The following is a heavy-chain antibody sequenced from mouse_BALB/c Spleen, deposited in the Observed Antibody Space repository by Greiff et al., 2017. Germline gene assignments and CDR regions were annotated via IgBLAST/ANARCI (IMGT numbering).Heavy chain of an antibody. CDR3: AKGYGKRAMDY. Sequence: EVQLQQSGPELVKPGASVKISCKASGYSFTGYYMHWVKQSHVKSLEWIGRINPYNGATSYNQNFKDKASLTVDKSSSTAYMELHSLTSEDSAVYYCAKGYGKRAMDYWGQGTSVTVSS. CDR1: GYSFTGYY. V-gene: IGHV1-26*01. CDR2: INPYNGAT. J-gene: IGHJ4*01. D-gene: IGHD2-10*02.